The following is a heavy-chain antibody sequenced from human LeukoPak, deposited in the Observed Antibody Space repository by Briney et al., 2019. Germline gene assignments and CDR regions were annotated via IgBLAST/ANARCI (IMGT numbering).Heavy chain of an antibody. V-gene: IGHV1-46*01. D-gene: IGHD7-27*01. CDR2: INPSGGST. CDR3: ARDGLGRPYWFDP. Sequence: ASVKVSCKASGYTFTSYYMHWVRQAPGQGLEWMGIINPSGGSTSYAQKSQGRVTMTRDTSTSTVYMELSSLRSEDTAVYYCARDGLGRPYWFDPWGQGTLVTVSS. J-gene: IGHJ5*02. CDR1: GYTFTSYY.